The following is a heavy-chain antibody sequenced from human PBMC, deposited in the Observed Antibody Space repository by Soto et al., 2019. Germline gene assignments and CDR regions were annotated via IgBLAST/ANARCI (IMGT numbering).Heavy chain of an antibody. J-gene: IGHJ4*02. V-gene: IGHV3-30*18. Sequence: QVQLVESGGGVVQPGRSLRLSCAASGFTFSSYGMHWVRQAPGKGLEWVAVISYDGSNKYYADSVMGRFTISRDNSKNTLYLQMNSLGAEDTAVYYCAKGRIVWEVATGTDYWGQGTLVTVSS. CDR2: ISYDGSNK. CDR1: GFTFSSYG. CDR3: AKGRIVWEVATGTDY. D-gene: IGHD5-12*01.